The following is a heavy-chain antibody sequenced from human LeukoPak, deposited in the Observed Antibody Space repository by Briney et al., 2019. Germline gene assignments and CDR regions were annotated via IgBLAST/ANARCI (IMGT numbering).Heavy chain of an antibody. CDR1: GVVFSIYT. D-gene: IGHD3-16*01. CDR2: ISGSGNGGSI. Sequence: GGSLRLSCSASGVVFSIYTMYWVRQAPGKGPEYVSTISGSGNGGSIYYVDSVKGRFTISRDDSKSILYLQMNGLRSEDTAVYYCVKDFGRVRGTPDSWGQGTLVTVSS. CDR3: VKDFGRVRGTPDS. J-gene: IGHJ4*02. V-gene: IGHV3-64D*06.